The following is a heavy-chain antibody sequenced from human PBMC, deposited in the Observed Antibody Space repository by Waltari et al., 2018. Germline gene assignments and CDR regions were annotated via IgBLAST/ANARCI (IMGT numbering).Heavy chain of an antibody. CDR1: GYTFSNSW. Sequence: EVQLVQSGAEVKKPGESLTTSCKGSGYTFSNSWIGWVRQMPGKGLEWMGIIYPGASETRHSPSFQGQVTISADKSFNTAYLQWSSLKASDTAMYYCARHVGGYCSGGNCYADFWGQGTLVTVSS. CDR3: ARHVGGYCSGGNCYADF. J-gene: IGHJ4*02. D-gene: IGHD2-15*01. V-gene: IGHV5-51*01. CDR2: IYPGASET.